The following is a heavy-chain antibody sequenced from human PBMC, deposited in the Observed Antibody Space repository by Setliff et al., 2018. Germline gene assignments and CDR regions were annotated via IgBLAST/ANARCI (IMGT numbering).Heavy chain of an antibody. J-gene: IGHJ4*02. CDR2: ISATGADNYI. CDR1: GIVFSNYN. Sequence: GGSLRLSCGVSGIVFSNYNMNWVRQAPGKGLEWVSSISATGADNYIKYADSVKGRFTISRDNTKKSLYLQMNSLTAEDTAVYYCARDLRGILSLHDFDSWGQGTLVTVSS. V-gene: IGHV3-21*01. D-gene: IGHD2-15*01. CDR3: ARDLRGILSLHDFDS.